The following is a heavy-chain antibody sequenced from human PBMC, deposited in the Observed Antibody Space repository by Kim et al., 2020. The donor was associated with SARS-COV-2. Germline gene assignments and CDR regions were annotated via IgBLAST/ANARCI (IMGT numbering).Heavy chain of an antibody. CDR3: ARGPYTMVRGVIINYVPPNSYYYYGMDV. CDR2: INHSGST. V-gene: IGHV4-34*01. CDR1: GGSFSGYY. D-gene: IGHD3-10*01. Sequence: SETLSLTCAVYGGSFSGYYWSWIRQPPGKGLEWIGEINHSGSTNYNPSLKSRVTISVDTSKNQFSLKLSSVTAADTAVYYCARGPYTMVRGVIINYVPPNSYYYYGMDVWGQGTTVTVSS. J-gene: IGHJ6*02.